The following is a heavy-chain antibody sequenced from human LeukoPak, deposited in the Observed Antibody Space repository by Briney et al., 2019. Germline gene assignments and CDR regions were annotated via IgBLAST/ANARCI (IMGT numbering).Heavy chain of an antibody. V-gene: IGHV4-34*01. CDR2: INHSGST. Sequence: GSLRLSCAASGFTFSRYWMTWVRQAPGKGLEWIGEINHSGSTNYNPSLKSRVTISVDTSKNQFSLKLSSVTAADTAVYYCARHRPINHYYYYYMDVWGKGTTVTISS. CDR3: ARHRPINHYYYYYMDV. J-gene: IGHJ6*03. CDR1: GFTFSRYW.